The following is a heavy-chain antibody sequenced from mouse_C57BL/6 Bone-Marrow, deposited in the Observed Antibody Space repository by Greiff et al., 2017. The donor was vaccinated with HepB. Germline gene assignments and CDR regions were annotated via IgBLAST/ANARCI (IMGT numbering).Heavy chain of an antibody. Sequence: EVKVVESGGGLVKPGGSLKLSCAASGFTFSDYGMHWVRQAPEKGLEWVAYISSGSSTNYYADTVKGRFTISRDNAKNTLFLQMTSLRSEDTAMYYCARPGDYYGSRGWYFDVWGTGTTVTVSS. CDR2: ISSGSSTN. V-gene: IGHV5-17*01. J-gene: IGHJ1*03. CDR1: GFTFSDYG. CDR3: ARPGDYYGSRGWYFDV. D-gene: IGHD1-1*01.